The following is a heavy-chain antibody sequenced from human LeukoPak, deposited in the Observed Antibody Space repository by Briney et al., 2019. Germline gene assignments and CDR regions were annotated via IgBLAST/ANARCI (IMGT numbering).Heavy chain of an antibody. CDR2: IIPILGIA. V-gene: IGHV1-69*04. J-gene: IGHJ4*02. D-gene: IGHD1-7*01. Sequence: SVKVSCKAPGGTFSSYAISWVRQAPGQGLEWMGRIIPILGIANYAQKFQGRVTITADKSTSTAYMELSSLRSEDTAVYYCARGSITGTPSGFDYWGQGTLVTVSS. CDR3: ARGSITGTPSGFDY. CDR1: GGTFSSYA.